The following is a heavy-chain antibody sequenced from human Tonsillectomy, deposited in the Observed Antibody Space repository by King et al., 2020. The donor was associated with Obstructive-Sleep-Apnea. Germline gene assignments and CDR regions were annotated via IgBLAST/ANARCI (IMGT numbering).Heavy chain of an antibody. CDR3: ARPALNGDYPIFDY. D-gene: IGHD4-17*01. CDR1: GFTFSSYS. J-gene: IGHJ4*02. V-gene: IGHV3-21*06. Sequence: DVQLVESGGGLVKPGGSLRLSCAASGFTFSSYSMNWVRQAPGKGLEWVSSISGSSSYIYYAASVKGRFTISRDNAKNSLYLQMNSLRAEDTAVYYCARPALNGDYPIFDYWGQGILVTVSS. CDR2: ISGSSSYI.